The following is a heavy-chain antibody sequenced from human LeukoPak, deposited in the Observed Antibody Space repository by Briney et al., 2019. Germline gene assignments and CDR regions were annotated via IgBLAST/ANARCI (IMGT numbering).Heavy chain of an antibody. CDR1: GFTFSSYS. J-gene: IGHJ3*02. CDR3: ARGHSGSYREAFDI. D-gene: IGHD1-26*01. V-gene: IGHV3-30*03. CDR2: ISYDGSNK. Sequence: HAGGSLRLSCAASGFTFSSYSMNWVRQAPGKGLEWVAVISYDGSNKYYADSVKGRFTISRDNSKNTLFLQMNSLRAEDTAVYYCARGHSGSYREAFDIWGQGTMVTVSS.